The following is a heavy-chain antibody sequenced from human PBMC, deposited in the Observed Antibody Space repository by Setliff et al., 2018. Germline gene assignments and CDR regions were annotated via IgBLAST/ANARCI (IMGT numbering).Heavy chain of an antibody. CDR1: GGSFSTYY. CDR3: ARGGTFRYFDY. CDR2: VYYSGAA. D-gene: IGHD5-12*01. J-gene: IGHJ4*02. Sequence: SETLSLTCTVSGGSFSTYYWSWIRQAPGKGLEWIGHVYYSGAANYNPSLKSRVTVSVDTSKNQFSLRLISVTAADTAVYYCARGGTFRYFDYWGQGTPVTVFS. V-gene: IGHV4-59*01.